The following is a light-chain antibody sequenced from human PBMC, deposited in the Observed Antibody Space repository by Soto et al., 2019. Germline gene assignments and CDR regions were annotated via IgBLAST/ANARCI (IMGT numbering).Light chain of an antibody. J-gene: IGKJ5*01. CDR2: DAS. V-gene: IGKV3-11*01. CDR3: QQRSNWPIT. CDR1: RSVSSY. Sequence: EIVLTRSPAPLPLTPEESATLSCMATRSVSSYLAWYQQKPGQAPRLLIYDASSRPTDIPARFSGSGSGTDFTLTISSLEPEDFALYYCQQRSNWPITFGQGTRLEI.